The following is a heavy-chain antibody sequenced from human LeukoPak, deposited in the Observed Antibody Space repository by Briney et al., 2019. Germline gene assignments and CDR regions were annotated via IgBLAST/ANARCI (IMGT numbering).Heavy chain of an antibody. CDR1: GFTFSSYT. CDR2: ISYDGSNK. Sequence: GGSLRLSCAASGFTFSSYTMHWVRQAPGKGLEWVAVISYDGSNKYYADSVKGRFTISRDNSKNTLYLQMNSLRAEDTAVYYCARGLVVVPAAFDYWGQGTLVTVSS. D-gene: IGHD2-2*01. CDR3: ARGLVVVPAAFDY. V-gene: IGHV3-30-3*01. J-gene: IGHJ4*02.